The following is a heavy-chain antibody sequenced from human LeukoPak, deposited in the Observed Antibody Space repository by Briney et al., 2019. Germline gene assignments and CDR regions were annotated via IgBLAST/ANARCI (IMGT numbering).Heavy chain of an antibody. D-gene: IGHD3-22*01. V-gene: IGHV3-23*01. CDR3: ARAKGVSTGYRPTDY. CDR1: EFILSSYA. Sequence: PGGSLRLSCEASEFILSSYAMSWVRQAPGKGLEWVSSISGNGAHPYYADSVRGRFTVSRDNSKNTLYLQMNSLRAEDTAVYYCARAKGVSTGYRPTDYWGQGTLVTVSS. J-gene: IGHJ4*02. CDR2: ISGNGAHP.